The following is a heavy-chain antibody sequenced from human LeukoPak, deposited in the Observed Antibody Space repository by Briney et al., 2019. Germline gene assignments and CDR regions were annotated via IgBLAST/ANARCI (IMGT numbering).Heavy chain of an antibody. D-gene: IGHD3-22*01. V-gene: IGHV3-21*04. CDR1: GFTFSSYS. CDR2: ISSSSSHI. CDR3: AKDTLLLLY. Sequence: GGSLRLSCAASGFTFSSYSMNWVRQAPGKGLEWVSSISSSSSHIYYADSVKGRFTISRDNAKNSLYLQMNSLRAEDTALYYCAKDTLLLLYWGQGTLVTVSS. J-gene: IGHJ4*02.